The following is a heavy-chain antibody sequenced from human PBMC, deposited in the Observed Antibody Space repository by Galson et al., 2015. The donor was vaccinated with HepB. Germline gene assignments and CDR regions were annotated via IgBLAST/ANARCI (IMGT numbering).Heavy chain of an antibody. CDR3: ARVPRFLKWLNGDWFDP. V-gene: IGHV3-48*03. D-gene: IGHD3-3*01. CDR1: GFTFSSYS. J-gene: IGHJ5*02. Sequence: SLRLSCAASGFTFSSYSMSWVRQAPGKGLEWVSYISNTASTIYYADSVKGRFTMSRDNANSSVDLQMNSLRAEDTAVYYCARVPRFLKWLNGDWFDPWGQGTLVTVSS. CDR2: ISNTASTI.